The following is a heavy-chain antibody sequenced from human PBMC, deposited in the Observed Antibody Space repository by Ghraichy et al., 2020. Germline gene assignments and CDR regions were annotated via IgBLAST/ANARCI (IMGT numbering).Heavy chain of an antibody. Sequence: GASLNISCTASGFTFNLHSINWVRQAPVKGLEWVSFISGSLTTIHYADSVKGRFTISRDNAKNSVFLQMNSLRAEDTAVYYCARDIASVAFDFWGQGTMVTVYS. J-gene: IGHJ3*01. CDR3: ARDIASVAFDF. CDR1: GFTFNLHS. CDR2: ISGSLTTI. D-gene: IGHD2-21*01. V-gene: IGHV3-48*01.